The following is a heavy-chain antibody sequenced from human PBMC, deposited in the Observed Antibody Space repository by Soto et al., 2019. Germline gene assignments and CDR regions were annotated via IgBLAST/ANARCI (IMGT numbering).Heavy chain of an antibody. CDR2: IYYSYSGTT. V-gene: IGHV4-59*01. D-gene: IGHD3-16*01. CDR3: AKVGSDYFDY. J-gene: IGHJ4*02. CDR1: GASIISNY. Sequence: QVQLQESGPGLVKPSETLSLTCTVSGASIISNYWSWIRQTPGKGLEWIGYIYYSYSGTTNYNPSLESRVAISGDTSKCQFSLNLTSATAADTAVYYCAKVGSDYFDYWGQGTLVTVSS.